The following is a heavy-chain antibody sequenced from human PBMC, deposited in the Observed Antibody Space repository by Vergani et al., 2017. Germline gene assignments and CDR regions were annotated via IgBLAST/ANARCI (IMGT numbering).Heavy chain of an antibody. Sequence: EVQLLESGGGLVQPGGSLRLSCAASGFTFSSYWMSWVRQAPGKGLEWVANIKQDGSEKYYVDSVKGRFTISRDNAKNSLYLQMNSLRAEDTAVYYCARALVVPAAIGDAFDIWGQGTMVTVSS. CDR3: ARALVVPAAIGDAFDI. CDR2: IKQDGSEK. D-gene: IGHD2-2*02. J-gene: IGHJ3*02. V-gene: IGHV3-7*01. CDR1: GFTFSSYW.